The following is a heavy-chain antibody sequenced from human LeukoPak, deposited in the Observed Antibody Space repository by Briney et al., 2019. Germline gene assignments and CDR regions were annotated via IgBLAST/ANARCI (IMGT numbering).Heavy chain of an antibody. CDR2: IIPIFGTA. Sequence: SVKVSCKASGGTFSSYAISWVRQAPGQGLEWMGGIIPIFGTANYAQKFQGRVTITADESTSTAYMELSSLRSEDTAVYYCASALFYSSSWYYYFDYWGQGTLVTVSS. V-gene: IGHV1-69*13. J-gene: IGHJ4*02. CDR3: ASALFYSSSWYYYFDY. CDR1: GGTFSSYA. D-gene: IGHD6-13*01.